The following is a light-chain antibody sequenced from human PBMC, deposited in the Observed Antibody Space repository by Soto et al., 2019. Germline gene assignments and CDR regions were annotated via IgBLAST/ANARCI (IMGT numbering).Light chain of an antibody. CDR1: SSNIGSKT. CDR2: SNN. J-gene: IGLJ2*01. V-gene: IGLV1-44*01. CDR3: AAWDDSLNGVL. Sequence: QSVLTQPPSASGTPGQRVTISCSGSSSNIGSKTVNWYQQLPGTAPKLLIYSNNQWPSGVPDRISGSKSGTSASLAISGLQSEDEADYYCAAWDDSLNGVLFGGGTKLTVL.